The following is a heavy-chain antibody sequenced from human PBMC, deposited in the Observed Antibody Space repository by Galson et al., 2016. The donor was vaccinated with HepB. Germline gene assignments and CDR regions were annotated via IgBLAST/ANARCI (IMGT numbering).Heavy chain of an antibody. CDR2: ISSSVITI. J-gene: IGHJ3*01. Sequence: LRLSCAGSGFTFSRSGLNWVRQAPGQGLQWVSYISSSVITIYYADPVKGRFTISRDNAKNSVYLEMHSLRDDDTAVYYCARELVRSAFDLWGQGTMVTVSS. CDR1: GFTFSRSG. D-gene: IGHD6-6*01. CDR3: ARELVRSAFDL. V-gene: IGHV3-48*02.